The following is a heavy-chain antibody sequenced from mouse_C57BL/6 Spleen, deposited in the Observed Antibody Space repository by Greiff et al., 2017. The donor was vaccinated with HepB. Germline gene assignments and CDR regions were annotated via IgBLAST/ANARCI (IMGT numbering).Heavy chain of an antibody. CDR1: GYTFTSYW. CDR3: ARGDYYGSSLYWYFDV. CDR2: INPSNGGT. D-gene: IGHD1-1*01. J-gene: IGHJ1*03. Sequence: QVQLQQPGTELVKPGASVKLSCKASGYTFTSYWMHWVKQRPGQGLEWIGNINPSNGGTNYNEKFKSKATLTVDKSSSTAYMQLSSLTSEDSAVYYFARGDYYGSSLYWYFDVWGTGTTVTVSS. V-gene: IGHV1-53*01.